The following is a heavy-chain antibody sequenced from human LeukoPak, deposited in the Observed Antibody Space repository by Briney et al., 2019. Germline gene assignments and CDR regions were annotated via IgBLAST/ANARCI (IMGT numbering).Heavy chain of an antibody. D-gene: IGHD1-26*01. CDR1: GITFSGYS. CDR3: ARVGGATAVTMYFEY. J-gene: IGHJ4*02. CDR2: MTTSGNTI. Sequence: GGTLRLSCVVSGITFSGYSMIWVRQAPGKGLEWLSFMTTSGNTIFYAESVKDRFTISRDNAKKSLYLQMNSLRDEDTAVYYCARVGGATAVTMYFEYWGQGTLVTVSS. V-gene: IGHV3-48*02.